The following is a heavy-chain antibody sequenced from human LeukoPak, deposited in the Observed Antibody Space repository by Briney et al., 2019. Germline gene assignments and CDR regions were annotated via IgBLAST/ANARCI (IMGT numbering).Heavy chain of an antibody. CDR2: ISSSGSTI. D-gene: IGHD6-19*01. Sequence: GGSLRLSCAASGFTFSDYYMSWIRQAPGKGLEGVSYISSSGSTIYYADSVKGRFNISRDNAKNSLYLEMNSLRAEDTAVYYCASRLYSSGSFDYWGQGTLVTVSS. V-gene: IGHV3-11*04. CDR1: GFTFSDYY. J-gene: IGHJ4*02. CDR3: ASRLYSSGSFDY.